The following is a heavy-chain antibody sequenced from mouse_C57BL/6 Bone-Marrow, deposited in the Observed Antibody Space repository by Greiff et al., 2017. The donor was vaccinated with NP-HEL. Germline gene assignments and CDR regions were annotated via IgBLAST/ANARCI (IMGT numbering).Heavy chain of an antibody. CDR2: IYPGSGST. D-gene: IGHD1-1*01. CDR3: ARKFITTVVDGAMDY. Sequence: QVQLQQPGAELVKPGASVKMSCKASGYTFTSYWITWVKQRPGQGLEWIGDIYPGSGSTNYNEKFKSKATLTVDTASSTAYMQLSRLTSEDSAVYYCARKFITTVVDGAMDYWGQGTSVTVSS. CDR1: GYTFTSYW. J-gene: IGHJ4*01. V-gene: IGHV1-55*01.